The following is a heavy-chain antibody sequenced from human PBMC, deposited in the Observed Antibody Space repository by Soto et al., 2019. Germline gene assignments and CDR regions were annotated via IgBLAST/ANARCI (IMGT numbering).Heavy chain of an antibody. CDR2: IYYSGST. J-gene: IGHJ6*03. CDR1: GGSISSYY. CDR3: ARVEASYYDFWSSPKPHAFYYYMDV. D-gene: IGHD3-3*01. V-gene: IGHV4-59*01. Sequence: SETLSLTCTVSGGSISSYYWSWIRQPPGKGLEWIGYIYYSGSTNYNPSLKSRVTVSVDTSKNQFSLKLSSVTAADTAVYYCARVEASYYDFWSSPKPHAFYYYMDVWGKGTTVTVSS.